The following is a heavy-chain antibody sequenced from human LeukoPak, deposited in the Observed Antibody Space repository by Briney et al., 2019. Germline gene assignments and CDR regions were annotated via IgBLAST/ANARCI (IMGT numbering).Heavy chain of an antibody. J-gene: IGHJ4*02. CDR3: ARDIAYSGYDPTFDY. Sequence: GSVKVSCKASGYTSTSYAMNWVRQAPGQGLEWMGWINTNTGNPTYAQGFTGRFVFSLDTSVSTAYLQISSLKAEDTAVYYCARDIAYSGYDPTFDYWGQGTLVTVSS. CDR1: GYTSTSYA. V-gene: IGHV7-4-1*02. D-gene: IGHD5-12*01. CDR2: INTNTGNP.